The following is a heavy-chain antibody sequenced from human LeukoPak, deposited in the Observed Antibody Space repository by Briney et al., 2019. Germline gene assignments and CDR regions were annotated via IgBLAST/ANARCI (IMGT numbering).Heavy chain of an antibody. V-gene: IGHV1-3*01. J-gene: IGHJ5*02. Sequence: GASVKVSCKASGYTSTSYAMHWVRQAPGQRLEWMGWINAGNGNTKYSQKFQGRVTITRDTSASTAYMELSSLRSEDTAVYYCARGRVVVPAAMPNWFDPWGQGTLVTVSS. D-gene: IGHD2-2*01. CDR3: ARGRVVVPAAMPNWFDP. CDR1: GYTSTSYA. CDR2: INAGNGNT.